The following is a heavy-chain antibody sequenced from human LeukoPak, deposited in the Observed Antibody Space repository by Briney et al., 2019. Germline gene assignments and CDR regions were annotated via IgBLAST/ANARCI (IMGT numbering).Heavy chain of an antibody. CDR3: ARVGARGRYYYYYMDV. J-gene: IGHJ6*03. Sequence: SETLSLTCTVSGGSISSSSYYWGWIRQPPGKGLEWIGSIYYSGSTYYNPSLKSRVTISVDTSKNQFSLKLSSVTAADTAVYYCARVGARGRYYYYYMDVWGKGTTVTVSS. V-gene: IGHV4-39*07. CDR1: GGSISSSSYY. D-gene: IGHD1-26*01. CDR2: IYYSGST.